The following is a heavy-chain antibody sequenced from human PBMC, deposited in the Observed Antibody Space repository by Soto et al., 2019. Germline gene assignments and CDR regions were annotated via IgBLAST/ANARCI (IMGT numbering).Heavy chain of an antibody. V-gene: IGHV1-46*01. J-gene: IGHJ4*02. D-gene: IGHD2-21*02. CDR1: GDTFTDYY. CDR3: ARGGHVVVVTAALDY. Sequence: QVQLVQSGAEVKKPGASVKVSCKASGDTFTDYYIHWVRQAPGQGLEWMGTVNPSGGHTTYSQHFLGRMTMTRDTTTSTLYMELTSLTSEDTAVYYCARGGHVVVVTAALDYWGQGTLVTVSS. CDR2: VNPSGGHT.